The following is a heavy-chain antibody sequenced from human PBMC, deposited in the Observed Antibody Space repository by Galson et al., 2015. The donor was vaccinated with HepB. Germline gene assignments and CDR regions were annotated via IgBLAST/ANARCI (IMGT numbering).Heavy chain of an antibody. CDR2: ISSSSSTI. V-gene: IGHV3-48*02. CDR1: GFTFSSHS. Sequence: SLRLSCAASGFTFSSHSMNWVRQTPGKGPEWVSFISSSSSTIYYADSVKGRFTISRDAAENSLYLQMNSLRDEDTAVYYCARDSWADIHNRPQGLGPWYFDLWGRGTLVTVSS. J-gene: IGHJ2*01. D-gene: IGHD2-15*01. CDR3: ARDSWADIHNRPQGLGPWYFDL.